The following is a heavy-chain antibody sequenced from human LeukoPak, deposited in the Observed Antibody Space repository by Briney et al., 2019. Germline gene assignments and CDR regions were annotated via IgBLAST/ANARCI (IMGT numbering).Heavy chain of an antibody. CDR3: PREAGLVVPAAIPDWFDH. Sequence: GGSLRLSCAASGFTVDDYGMSWVRQAPGKGVELVSGINWNCGRTGYADSVKGRFTISRENAKNSRQRQVNSLRSDDTALYYCPREAGLVVPAAIPDWFDHWGQGTLVTVSS. D-gene: IGHD2-2*02. CDR2: INWNCGRT. CDR1: GFTVDDYG. V-gene: IGHV3-20*04. J-gene: IGHJ5*02.